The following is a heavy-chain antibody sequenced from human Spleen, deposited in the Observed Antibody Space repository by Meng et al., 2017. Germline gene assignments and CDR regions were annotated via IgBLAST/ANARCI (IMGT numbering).Heavy chain of an antibody. CDR2: ISAGAGNT. V-gene: IGHV3-23*01. J-gene: IGHJ3*01. Sequence: GESPKISCAASGLTFTSYAMNWVRQAPGKGLDWVSGISAGAGNTYYADSVKGRFTISRDNSRKTLYLQMNGLRDEDTAVYYCAKGSMYYYESNGYYNDALDFWGQGTMVTVSS. CDR3: AKGSMYYYESNGYYNDALDF. D-gene: IGHD3-22*01. CDR1: GLTFTSYA.